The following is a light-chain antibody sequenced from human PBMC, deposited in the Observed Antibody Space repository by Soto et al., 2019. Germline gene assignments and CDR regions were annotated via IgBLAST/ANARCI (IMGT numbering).Light chain of an antibody. Sequence: EIVLTQSPGTLSVSPGERATLSCRASQTISSRYLAWYRQKPGQAPSLLIYGTSSRATGIPDRFSGSGPGTDFTLTISSLEPEDSGICYCQQYGSWTFGQGTKVAIK. CDR2: GTS. CDR1: QTISSRY. J-gene: IGKJ1*01. V-gene: IGKV3-20*01. CDR3: QQYGSWT.